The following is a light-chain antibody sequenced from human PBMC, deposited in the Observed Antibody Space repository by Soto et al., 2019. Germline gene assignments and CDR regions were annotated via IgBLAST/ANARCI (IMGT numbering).Light chain of an antibody. Sequence: QSVLTQSASVSGSPGQSIIISCTGTSSDVGGYNYVSWYQQHPGKAPQLMIYDVSNRPSGVSTRFAGSKSGNTASLTISGLQAEDEADYYCCSYTTSSTLGYVFGTGTKVTVL. J-gene: IGLJ1*01. CDR3: CSYTTSSTLGYV. CDR2: DVS. V-gene: IGLV2-14*03. CDR1: SSDVGGYNY.